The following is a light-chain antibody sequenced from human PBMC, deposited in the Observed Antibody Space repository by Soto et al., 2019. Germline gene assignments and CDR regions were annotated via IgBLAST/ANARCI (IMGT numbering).Light chain of an antibody. CDR2: DDT. V-gene: IGLV3-21*02. CDR1: KIGTKS. CDR3: QVWDISSDSYV. J-gene: IGLJ1*01. Sequence: SYVLTQPPSVSVAPGQTAMISCGGDKIGTKSVHWYQQKPGQAPVLVVYDDTDRPSGIPERFSGSNSGNTASLTISRVEDGDEADYYCQVWDISSDSYVFGAGTQLTVL.